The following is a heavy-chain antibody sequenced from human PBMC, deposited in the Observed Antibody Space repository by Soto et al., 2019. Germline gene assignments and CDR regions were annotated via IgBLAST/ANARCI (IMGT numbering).Heavy chain of an antibody. J-gene: IGHJ5*02. CDR2: THYRSIWQN. V-gene: IGHV6-1*01. Sequence: QVQLQQSGPVLVKPSQTLSLTCAISGDSVSSNSAVWNWIRQSPSRGLEWLGRTHYRSIWQNEYALSVISRMAINPDASKNQFSLQLNAVTPEDTAMYYCARLVGNSWLDHWGQGTLFTVSS. CDR1: GDSVSSNSAV. D-gene: IGHD6-6*01. CDR3: ARLVGNSWLDH.